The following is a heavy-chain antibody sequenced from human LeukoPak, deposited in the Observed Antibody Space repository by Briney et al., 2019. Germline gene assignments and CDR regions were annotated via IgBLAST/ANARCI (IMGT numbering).Heavy chain of an antibody. CDR1: GGSISSGSYY. J-gene: IGHJ4*02. V-gene: IGHV4-61*01. D-gene: IGHD6-19*01. CDR2: IYYSGST. Sequence: PSETLSLTCTVSGGSISSGSYYWSWIRQPPGKGLEWIGYIYYSGSTNYNPSLKSRVTISVDTSKNQFSLKLSSVTAADTAVYYCARGYSSGWPMESYFDYWGQGTLVTVSS. CDR3: ARGYSSGWPMESYFDY.